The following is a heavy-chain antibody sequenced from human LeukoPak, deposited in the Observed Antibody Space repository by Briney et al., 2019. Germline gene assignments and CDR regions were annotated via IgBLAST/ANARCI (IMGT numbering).Heavy chain of an antibody. Sequence: GGSLLLSCAASGFTFSSYAMHWVRQAPGKGLEWVAVISYDGSNKYYADSVKGRFTISRDNSKITLYLQMNSLRAEDTAVYYCARTSLLGAGYSSGWYDGYWFDPWGQGTLVTVSS. D-gene: IGHD6-19*01. J-gene: IGHJ5*02. V-gene: IGHV3-30*04. CDR1: GFTFSSYA. CDR3: ARTSLLGAGYSSGWYDGYWFDP. CDR2: ISYDGSNK.